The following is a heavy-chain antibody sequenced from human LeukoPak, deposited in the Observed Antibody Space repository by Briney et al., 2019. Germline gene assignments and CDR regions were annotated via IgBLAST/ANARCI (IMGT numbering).Heavy chain of an antibody. J-gene: IGHJ6*03. Sequence: PSETLSLTCTVSGGSINSGSYYWSWIRQPAGKGLEWIGRIYTSGSTTYNPSLKSRVTISVDTSKNQFSLKLSSVTAADTAVYYCARLERRDYYYYMDVWGKGTTVTVSS. D-gene: IGHD1-1*01. CDR1: GGSINSGSYY. V-gene: IGHV4-61*02. CDR3: ARLERRDYYYYMDV. CDR2: IYTSGST.